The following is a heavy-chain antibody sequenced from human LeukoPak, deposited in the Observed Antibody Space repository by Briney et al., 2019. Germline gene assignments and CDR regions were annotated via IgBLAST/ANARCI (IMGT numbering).Heavy chain of an antibody. J-gene: IGHJ4*02. V-gene: IGHV4-61*02. Sequence: PSETLSLTCIVSGGSISSASYWCNWIRQPAGKALQWIGRIFTSGNTNYNPSLKSRVTISVDTSKNQFSLKLSSVTAADTAVYYCARHRIPAALASAFDYWGKGTLVTVSS. CDR3: ARHRIPAALASAFDY. CDR1: GGSISSASYW. D-gene: IGHD2-2*01. CDR2: IFTSGNT.